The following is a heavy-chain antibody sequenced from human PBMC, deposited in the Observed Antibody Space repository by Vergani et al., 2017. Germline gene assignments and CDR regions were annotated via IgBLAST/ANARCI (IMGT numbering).Heavy chain of an antibody. Sequence: EVQLVESGGGLVQPGGSLRLSCAASGFTFSSYWMSWVRQAPGKGLEWVANIKQDGSEKYYVDSVKGRFTISRDNAKNSLYLQMNSLRAEDTAVYYCARDRKTAMVHYFDYWGQGTLVTVSS. V-gene: IGHV3-7*01. CDR3: ARDRKTAMVHYFDY. CDR2: IKQDGSEK. CDR1: GFTFSSYW. J-gene: IGHJ4*02. D-gene: IGHD5-18*01.